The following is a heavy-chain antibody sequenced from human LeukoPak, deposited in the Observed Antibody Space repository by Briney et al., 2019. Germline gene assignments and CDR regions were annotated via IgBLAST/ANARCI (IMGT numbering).Heavy chain of an antibody. CDR2: IYTSGGI. J-gene: IGHJ4*02. CDR3: ARQGSGSYYNIDY. CDR1: GGSISNYY. Sequence: PSETLSLTCTVPGGSISNYYWSWIRQPAGKGLEWIGRIYTSGGINYNPSLKSRVTMSVDTSKNQFSLKLSSVTAADTAVYYCARQGSGSYYNIDYWGQGTLVTVSS. V-gene: IGHV4-4*07. D-gene: IGHD3-10*01.